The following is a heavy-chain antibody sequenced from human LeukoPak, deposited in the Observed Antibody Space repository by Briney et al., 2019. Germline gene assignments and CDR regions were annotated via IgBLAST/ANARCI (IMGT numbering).Heavy chain of an antibody. J-gene: IGHJ6*02. CDR3: AKDQQVGEYCSSTSCYPINYYYYGMDV. V-gene: IGHV3-23*01. CDR1: GFTFSSYA. D-gene: IGHD2-2*01. CDR2: ISGSGGST. Sequence: GGSLRLSCAASGFTFSSYAMSWVRQAPGKGLEWVSAISGSGGSTYYADSVKGRFTISRDNSKNTLYLQMNSLRAEDTAVYYCAKDQQVGEYCSSTSCYPINYYYYGMDVWGQGTTVTVSS.